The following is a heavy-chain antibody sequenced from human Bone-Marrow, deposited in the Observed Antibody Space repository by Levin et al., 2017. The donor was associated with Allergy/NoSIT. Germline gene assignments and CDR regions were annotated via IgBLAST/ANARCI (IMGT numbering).Heavy chain of an antibody. J-gene: IGHJ6*03. V-gene: IGHV3-21*01. D-gene: IGHD2-2*01. CDR3: ARADIVVVGYYYYYMDV. CDR2: ISSSSSYI. CDR1: GFTFSSYS. Sequence: PGGSLRLSCAASGFTFSSYSMNWVRQAPGKGLEWVSSISSSSSYIYYADSVKGRFTISRDNAKNSLYLQMNSLRAEDTAVYYCARADIVVVGYYYYYMDVWGKGTTVTVSS.